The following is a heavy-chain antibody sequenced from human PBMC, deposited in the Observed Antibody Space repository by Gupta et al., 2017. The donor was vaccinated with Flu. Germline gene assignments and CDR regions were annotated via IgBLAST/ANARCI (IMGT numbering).Heavy chain of an antibody. CDR3: TTVVILGASRADY. CDR1: GFTFRSVW. CDR2: IKSKADGETT. D-gene: IGHD1-26*01. J-gene: IGHJ4*02. Sequence: EVPLVESGGGLVHPGGSLRLSCAASGFTFRSVWLSWVRQAPGKGLEWFARIKSKADGETTEYAAPVKGRFTISRDDSKKTLDLQMNSLQTDDTAVYYCTTVVILGASRADYWGQGTLVTVSS. V-gene: IGHV3-15*01.